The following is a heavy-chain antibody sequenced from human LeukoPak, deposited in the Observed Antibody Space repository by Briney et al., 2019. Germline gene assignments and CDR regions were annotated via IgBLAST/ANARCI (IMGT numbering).Heavy chain of an antibody. J-gene: IGHJ4*02. CDR3: ARDLYRIVVVPHYFDY. Sequence: GGSLRLSCAASGFTFSSYTMNWVRQAPGKGLEWVANIKKDGSEKYYVDSVKGRFTISRDNAKNSLYLQMNSLRAEDTAVYYCARDLYRIVVVPHYFDYWGQGTLVTVSS. CDR1: GFTFSSYT. V-gene: IGHV3-7*01. D-gene: IGHD3-22*01. CDR2: IKKDGSEK.